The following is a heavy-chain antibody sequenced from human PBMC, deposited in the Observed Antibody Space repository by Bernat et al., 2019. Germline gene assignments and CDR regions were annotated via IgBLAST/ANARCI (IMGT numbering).Heavy chain of an antibody. CDR1: GFTFSSYA. J-gene: IGHJ4*02. CDR2: IGYDVSSK. CDR3: ARDPTAVANLPGYYLDY. V-gene: IGHV3-30-3*01. Sequence: QVQLVESGGGVVQPGSSLRLSCAASGFTFSSYAMHWVRQAPGKGLEWVALIGYDVSSKYYSDSVKGRFTISRDNSKNTLYLEMNSLRGEDAAVYYCARDPTAVANLPGYYLDYWGQGTPVTVSS. D-gene: IGHD4-23*01.